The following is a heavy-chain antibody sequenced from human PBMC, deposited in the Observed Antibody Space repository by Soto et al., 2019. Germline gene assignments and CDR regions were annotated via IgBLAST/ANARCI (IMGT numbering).Heavy chain of an antibody. CDR2: IYYSGTT. V-gene: IGHV4-30-4*01. Sequence: QVQLQESGPGLVQPSQTLSLTCTVSGDSISSGDYYWSWVRQSPGKGLEWIGCIYYSGTTYYNPSLETRLTMSVDTSKNQFSLRLSSVTXVDXXXXXXXXXXXXXXXXXXXXEXWGQGTLVTVSS. J-gene: IGHJ4*02. CDR1: GDSISSGDYY. CDR3: XXXXXXXXXXXXXXEX.